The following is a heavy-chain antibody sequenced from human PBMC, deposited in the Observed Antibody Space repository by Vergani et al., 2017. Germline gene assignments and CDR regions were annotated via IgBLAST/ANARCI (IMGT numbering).Heavy chain of an antibody. CDR1: GFTFSSYA. CDR3: AKVALESYSSSWYWFDP. D-gene: IGHD6-13*01. Sequence: EVQLLESGGGLVQPGGSLRLSCAASGFTFSSYAMSWVRQAPGKGLEWVSAISGSGGSTYYADSVKGRFTISRDNSKNTLYLQMNSLRAEDTAVYYCAKVALESYSSSWYWFDPWGQGTLVTVSS. CDR2: ISGSGGST. J-gene: IGHJ5*02. V-gene: IGHV3-23*01.